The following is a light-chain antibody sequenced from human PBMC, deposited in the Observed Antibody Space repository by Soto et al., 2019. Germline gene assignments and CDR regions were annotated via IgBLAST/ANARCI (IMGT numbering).Light chain of an antibody. CDR1: HSLNTD. CDR2: GAS. Sequence: EMLMAHSPSALTVPPFAGATYYYKPRHSLNTDLAWYQQKPGQAPRLLLYGASTRATGVPPRFSGGGSGTEFTLTISSLQSEDSAIYYCQQYKSWPPITFGQGTRLEIK. V-gene: IGKV3-15*01. J-gene: IGKJ5*01. CDR3: QQYKSWPPIT.